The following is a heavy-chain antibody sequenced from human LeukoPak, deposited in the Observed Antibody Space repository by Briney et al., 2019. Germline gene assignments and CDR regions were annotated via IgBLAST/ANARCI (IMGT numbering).Heavy chain of an antibody. Sequence: GGSLRLSCAASGFTFSSYGMHWVRQAPGKGLEWVAVISYDGSNKYYADSVKGRFTISRDNSKNTLYLQMNSLRAEDTAVYYCAKIGLGELSFSYWGQGTLVTASS. D-gene: IGHD3-16*02. CDR1: GFTFSSYG. V-gene: IGHV3-30*18. CDR3: AKIGLGELSFSY. CDR2: ISYDGSNK. J-gene: IGHJ4*02.